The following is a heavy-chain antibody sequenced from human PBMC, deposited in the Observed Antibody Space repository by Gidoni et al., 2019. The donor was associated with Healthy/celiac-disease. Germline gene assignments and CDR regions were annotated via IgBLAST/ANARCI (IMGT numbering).Heavy chain of an antibody. J-gene: IGHJ4*02. V-gene: IGHV3-74*01. Sequence: EVQLVESGGGLGQPGGSLRLSCASTGFTFSSCWMHWVRQAPGKGLVWVSLINSAGSSTSYAYSVKGRFTISRYNAKNTLYLQMNSLRAEDTAVYYCARGKLELPYWGQGTLVTVSS. CDR1: GFTFSSCW. CDR3: ARGKLELPY. D-gene: IGHD1-7*01. CDR2: INSAGSST.